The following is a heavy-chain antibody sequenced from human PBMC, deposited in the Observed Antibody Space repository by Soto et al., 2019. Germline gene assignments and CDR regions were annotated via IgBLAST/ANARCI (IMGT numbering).Heavy chain of an antibody. D-gene: IGHD5-12*01. J-gene: IGHJ2*01. CDR2: NIPIFGTA. CDR3: ARGNHRWLQLWYFDL. CDR1: GGTFSSYT. Sequence: QVQLVQSGAEVKKPGSSVTGSCKASGGTFSSYTISWVRQAPGQGLEWMGGNIPIFGTANDAQKFQGRVTITADESTSTAYMELSSLRSEDTAVYYCARGNHRWLQLWYFDLWGRGTLGSVST. V-gene: IGHV1-69*12.